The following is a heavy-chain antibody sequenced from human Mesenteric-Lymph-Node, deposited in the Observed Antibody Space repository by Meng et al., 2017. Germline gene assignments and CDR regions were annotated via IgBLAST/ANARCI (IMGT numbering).Heavy chain of an antibody. CDR3: ARYAFYGSGTEGDY. D-gene: IGHD3-10*01. J-gene: IGHJ4*02. CDR2: IHTSGST. V-gene: IGHV4-59*10. CDR1: GGSFSGYY. Sequence: SETLSLTCAVYGGSFSGYYWSWIRQPPGKGLEWIGRIHTSGSTNYSPSLKSRVSISLDTSKSQFSLSLSSVTVADTAVYYCARYAFYGSGTEGDYWGQGTLVTVSS.